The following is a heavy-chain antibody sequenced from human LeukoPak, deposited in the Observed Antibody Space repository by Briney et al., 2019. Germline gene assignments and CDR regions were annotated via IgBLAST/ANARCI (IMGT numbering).Heavy chain of an antibody. CDR3: ARDRFSGSFSGFDY. V-gene: IGHV4-59*01. CDR1: GGSINSYY. Sequence: SETLSLTCTVSGGSINSYYWSWIRQPPGKGLEWIGYIYYSGTTNYNPSLKSRVTISVDTSKNQFSLKLSSVTAADTAVYYCARDRFSGSFSGFDYWGQGALVTVSS. D-gene: IGHD1-26*01. CDR2: IYYSGTT. J-gene: IGHJ4*02.